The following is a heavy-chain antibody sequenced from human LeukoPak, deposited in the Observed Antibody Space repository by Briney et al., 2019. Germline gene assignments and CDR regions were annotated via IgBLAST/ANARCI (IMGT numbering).Heavy chain of an antibody. J-gene: IGHJ1*01. D-gene: IGHD1-26*01. CDR3: VVWELQSEYLQH. Sequence: PGGSLRLSCSASGFTLRSYAMHWVRQAPGEGLEYVSAISSTGDTTYYANSVRGRFTISRDNSKNTLYLQMSSLRAEDTAVYYCVVWELQSEYLQHWGQGTLVTVSS. CDR1: GFTLRSYA. CDR2: ISSTGDTT. V-gene: IGHV3-64D*09.